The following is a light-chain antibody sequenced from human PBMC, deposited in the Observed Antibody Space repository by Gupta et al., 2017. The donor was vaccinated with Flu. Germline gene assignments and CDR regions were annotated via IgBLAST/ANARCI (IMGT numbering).Light chain of an antibody. Sequence: YVSSYQQRSGTTPMLLIYDNNKRLSSVPERFSASKSGTTATVIITCLQTGEEADYYFCTSDSSRSGGVFGGGTKLTVL. J-gene: IGLJ2*01. CDR2: DNN. V-gene: IGLV1-51*01. CDR1: Y. CDR3: CTSDSSRSGGV.